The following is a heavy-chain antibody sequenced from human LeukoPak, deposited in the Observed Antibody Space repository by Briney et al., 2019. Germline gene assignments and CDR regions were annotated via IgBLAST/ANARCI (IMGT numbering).Heavy chain of an antibody. J-gene: IGHJ4*02. CDR1: GGSISAYY. V-gene: IGHV4-59*12. D-gene: IGHD3-9*01. CDR3: ARGGYDILTGYSYYFDY. CDR2: IYYSGST. Sequence: SETLSLTCIVSGGSISAYYWNWIRQPPGKGLEWIGYIYYSGSTNYNPSLKSRVTISVDKSKNQFSLKLSSVTAADTAVYYCARGGYDILTGYSYYFDYWGQGTLVTVSS.